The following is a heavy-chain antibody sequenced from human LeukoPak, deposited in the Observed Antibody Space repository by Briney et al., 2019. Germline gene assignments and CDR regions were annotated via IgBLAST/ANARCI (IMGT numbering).Heavy chain of an antibody. CDR2: INSDGSST. CDR3: ARRIAAAAAPYYFDY. CDR1: LFTFTIYS. V-gene: IGHV3-74*01. J-gene: IGHJ4*02. Sequence: GGSLRLSSAASLFTFTIYSIHSVRQTPGKRLLCVSRINSDGSSTSYADSVKGRFTISRDNAKNTLYLQMNSLRAEDTAVYYCARRIAAAAAPYYFDYWGQGTLVTVSS. D-gene: IGHD6-13*01.